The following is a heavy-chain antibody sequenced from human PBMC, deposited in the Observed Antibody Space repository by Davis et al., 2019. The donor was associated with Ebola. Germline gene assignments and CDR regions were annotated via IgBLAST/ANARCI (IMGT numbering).Heavy chain of an antibody. V-gene: IGHV4-59*01. CDR3: ARGSAAGVYFDY. J-gene: IGHJ4*02. D-gene: IGHD6-13*01. Sequence: MPSETLSLTCTVSGGSISSYYWSWVRQPPGKGLEWIGEIYHSGSTNYNPSLKSRVTISVDTSKNQFSLKLSSVTAADTAVYYCARGSAAGVYFDYWGQGTLVTVSS. CDR1: GGSISSYY. CDR2: IYHSGST.